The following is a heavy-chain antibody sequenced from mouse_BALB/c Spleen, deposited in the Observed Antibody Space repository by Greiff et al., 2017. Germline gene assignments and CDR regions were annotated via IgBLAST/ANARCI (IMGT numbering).Heavy chain of an antibody. CDR3: ARGYAGYFDV. Sequence: VQLQQSGAELVKPGTSVKLSCKASGYNFTSYWINWVKLRPGQGLEWIGDIYPGSGSTNYNEKFKSKATLTVDTSSSTAYMQLSSLASEDSALYYCARGYAGYFDVWGAGTTVTVSS. D-gene: IGHD1-2*01. CDR1: GYNFTSYW. V-gene: IGHV1-55*01. CDR2: IYPGSGST. J-gene: IGHJ1*01.